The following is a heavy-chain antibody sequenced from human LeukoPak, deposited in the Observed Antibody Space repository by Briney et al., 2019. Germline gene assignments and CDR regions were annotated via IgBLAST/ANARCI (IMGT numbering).Heavy chain of an antibody. V-gene: IGHV3-21*01. CDR1: GFTFSSYS. CDR3: ARVGDPYYYYMDV. J-gene: IGHJ6*03. CDR2: ISSSSSYI. D-gene: IGHD3-16*01. Sequence: PGGSLRLSCAASGFTFSSYSMNWVRQAPGKGLEWVSSISSSSSYIYYADSVKGRFTISRDNAKNSLYLQMNSLRAEDTAVYYCARVGDPYYYYMDVWGKGTTVTVSS.